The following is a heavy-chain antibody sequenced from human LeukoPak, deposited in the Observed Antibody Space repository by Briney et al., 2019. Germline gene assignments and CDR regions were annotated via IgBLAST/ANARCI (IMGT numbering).Heavy chain of an antibody. D-gene: IGHD3-10*01. J-gene: IGHJ6*02. CDR2: IWHDGSNK. CDR3: ASEVVRVDYYYYYGMDV. CDR1: GFTFSNYG. Sequence: PGRSLRLSCAASGFTFSNYGFHWVRQAPGKGLEWVAVIWHDGSNKYYADSVKGRFTISRDHSRNALYLQMNSLRAEDTAVYYCASEVVRVDYYYYYGMDVWGQGTTVTVSS. V-gene: IGHV3-33*01.